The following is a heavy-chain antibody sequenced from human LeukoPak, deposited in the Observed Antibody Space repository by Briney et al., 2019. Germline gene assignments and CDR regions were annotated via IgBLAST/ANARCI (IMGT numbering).Heavy chain of an antibody. CDR2: ISAYNGNT. J-gene: IGHJ6*03. D-gene: IGHD3-3*01. V-gene: IGHV1-18*01. CDR3: ARTPTIFGVVYNYYYMDV. CDR1: GYTFTSYG. Sequence: ASAKVSCKASGYTFTSYGISWVRQAPGQGLEWMGWISAYNGNTNYAQKLQGRVTMTTDTSTSTAYMELRSLRSDDTAVYYCARTPTIFGVVYNYYYMDVWGKGTTVTVSS.